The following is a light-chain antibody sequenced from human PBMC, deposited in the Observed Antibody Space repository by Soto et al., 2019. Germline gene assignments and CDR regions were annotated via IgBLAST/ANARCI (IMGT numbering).Light chain of an antibody. V-gene: IGLV1-40*01. CDR2: GND. J-gene: IGLJ2*01. Sequence: QSVLTQPPSVSGAPGQRVTISCTGSSSNTGAGYDVHWYQQLPGTAPKLLIYGNDNRPSGVPDRFSGSKSGTSASLAITGLQAEDEAHYYCQSYDSGLSGPVFGGGTKVTVL. CDR3: QSYDSGLSGPV. CDR1: SSNTGAGYD.